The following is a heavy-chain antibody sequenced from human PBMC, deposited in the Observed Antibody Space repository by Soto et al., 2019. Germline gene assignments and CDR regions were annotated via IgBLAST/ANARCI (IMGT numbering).Heavy chain of an antibody. CDR1: GGTFSSYA. CDR3: ARTQCSPNYYGSGSFWLYFYYYGMDV. CDR2: ITPIFGTA. J-gene: IGHJ6*02. D-gene: IGHD3-10*01. V-gene: IGHV1-69*13. Sequence: GASVKVSCKASGGTFSSYAISWVRQAPGQGLEWMGGITPIFGTANYAQKFQGRVTITADESTSTAYMELSSLRSEDTAVYYCARTQCSPNYYGSGSFWLYFYYYGMDVWGQGTTVTVSS.